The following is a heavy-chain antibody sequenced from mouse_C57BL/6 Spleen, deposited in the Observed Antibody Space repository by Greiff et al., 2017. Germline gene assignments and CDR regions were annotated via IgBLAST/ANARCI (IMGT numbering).Heavy chain of an antibody. J-gene: IGHJ1*03. CDR1: GFTFTDYY. D-gene: IGHD1-1*01. Sequence: EVQVVESGGGLVQPGGSLSLSCAASGFTFTDYYMSWVRQPPGKALEWLGFIRHKANGYTTEYSASVKGRFTISRDNSQSILYLQMNALRAEDSATYYWARYTTGVATNWYFDVWGTGTTVTVSS. V-gene: IGHV7-3*01. CDR2: IRHKANGYTT. CDR3: ARYTTGVATNWYFDV.